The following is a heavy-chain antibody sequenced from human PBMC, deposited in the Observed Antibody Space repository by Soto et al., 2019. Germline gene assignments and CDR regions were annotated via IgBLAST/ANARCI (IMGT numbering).Heavy chain of an antibody. V-gene: IGHV1-2*02. CDR2: INPNSGGT. Sequence: ASVKVSCKASGYTFTGYYMHWVRQAPGQGLEWMGWINPNSGGTNYAQKFQGRVTMTRDTSISTAYMELSRLRSDDTAVYYCAIPTTYCSSTSCYYDAFDIWRQGTMVTVSS. CDR3: AIPTTYCSSTSCYYDAFDI. CDR1: GYTFTGYY. J-gene: IGHJ3*02. D-gene: IGHD2-2*01.